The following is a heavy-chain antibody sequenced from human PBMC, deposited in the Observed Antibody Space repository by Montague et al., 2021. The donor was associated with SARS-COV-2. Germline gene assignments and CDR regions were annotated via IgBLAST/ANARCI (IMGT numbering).Heavy chain of an antibody. D-gene: IGHD3-10*01. CDR2: IKQDGSEK. J-gene: IGHJ6*02. CDR1: GFTFSSYW. CDR3: ARDSYGSGTYYYYYGMGV. Sequence: SLRLSCAASGFTFSSYWMSWVRQAPGKGLEWVANIKQDGSEKYYVDSVKGRFAISRDNAKNSLYLQMNSLRAEDTAVYYCARDSYGSGTYYYYYGMGVWGQGTTVTVSS. V-gene: IGHV3-7*01.